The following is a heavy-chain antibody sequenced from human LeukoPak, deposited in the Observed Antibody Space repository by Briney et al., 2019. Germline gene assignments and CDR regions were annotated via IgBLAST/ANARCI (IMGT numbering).Heavy chain of an antibody. V-gene: IGHV3-53*01. D-gene: IGHD3-10*01. CDR2: IYSGGST. Sequence: PGGSLRLSCAASGFTFSSYWMSWVRQAPGKGLEWVSVIYSGGSTYYADSVKGRFTISRDNSKNTLYLQMNSLRAEDTAVYYCASTQQRITMVRGTTERDYYFDYWGQGTLVTVSS. CDR1: GFTFSSYW. CDR3: ASTQQRITMVRGTTERDYYFDY. J-gene: IGHJ4*02.